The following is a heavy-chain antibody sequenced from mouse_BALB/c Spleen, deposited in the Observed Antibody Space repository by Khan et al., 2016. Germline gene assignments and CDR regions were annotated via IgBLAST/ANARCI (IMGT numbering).Heavy chain of an antibody. D-gene: IGHD1-1*01. V-gene: IGHV3-2*02. CDR1: GYSITSDYA. J-gene: IGHJ2*01. CDR3: ARYYDGSDYLEY. CDR2: ISYSGST. Sequence: EVQLQESGPGLVKPSQSLSLTCTVTGYSITSDYAWNWIRQFPGNKLEWMGYISYSGSTSYNPSLKSRISITRDTSKNKFFLQLNSVTTEDTATXYWARYYDGSDYLEYWGQGTTLTVSS.